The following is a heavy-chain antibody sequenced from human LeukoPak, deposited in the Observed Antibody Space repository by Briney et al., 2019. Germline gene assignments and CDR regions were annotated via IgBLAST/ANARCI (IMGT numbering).Heavy chain of an antibody. CDR2: ISAYNGNT. Sequence: ASVKVSCKASGYTFTSYGISWGRQAPGQGLEWMGWISAYNGNTNYAQKLQGRVTMTTDTSTSTAYMELRSLRSDDTAVYYCARDRRIAVAGIYYFDYWGQGTLVTVSS. J-gene: IGHJ4*02. D-gene: IGHD6-19*01. V-gene: IGHV1-18*01. CDR3: ARDRRIAVAGIYYFDY. CDR1: GYTFTSYG.